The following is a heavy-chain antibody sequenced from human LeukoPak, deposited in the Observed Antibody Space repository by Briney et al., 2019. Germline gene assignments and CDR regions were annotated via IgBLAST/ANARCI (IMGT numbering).Heavy chain of an antibody. CDR3: AKGRWGLSSGCYNY. J-gene: IGHJ4*02. Sequence: PGGSLRLSCAASGFTFSSYGMHWVRPAPGKGLEWVAVISYDGSNKYYADSVKGRFTISRDNSKNTLYLQMNSLRAEDTAVYYCAKGRWGLSSGCYNYWGQGTLVTVSS. CDR2: ISYDGSNK. V-gene: IGHV3-30*18. D-gene: IGHD6-19*01. CDR1: GFTFSSYG.